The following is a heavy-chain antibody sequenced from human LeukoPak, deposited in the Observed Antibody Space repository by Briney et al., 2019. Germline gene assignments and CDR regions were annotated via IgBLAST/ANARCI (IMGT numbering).Heavy chain of an antibody. Sequence: PSETLTLTCTVSGGSISSYYWSWIRQPPGKGLEWIGYIYYSGSTIYNPSLKRRLTTIVSTSKNQFSFQLSTGTTADAAAYYCSRSRLWLPFDYWGQGTLVTVSS. D-gene: IGHD3-16*01. CDR2: IYYSGST. V-gene: IGHV4-59*12. J-gene: IGHJ4*02. CDR1: GGSISSYY. CDR3: SRSRLWLPFDY.